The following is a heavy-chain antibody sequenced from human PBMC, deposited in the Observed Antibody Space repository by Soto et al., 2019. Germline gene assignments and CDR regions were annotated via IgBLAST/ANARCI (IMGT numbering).Heavy chain of an antibody. CDR3: ARNLYNTGSFDH. Sequence: QVQLVQSGAEGKKPGASVKVSCKASGYTFTNYDINWVRQATGQGLEWVGWMTPISGDTGYAQNFQGRVTMTRDTPRSTAYLELSSLTSEDTAVYYCARNLYNTGSFDHWGQGTLVTVSS. J-gene: IGHJ4*02. CDR1: GYTFTNYD. V-gene: IGHV1-8*02. D-gene: IGHD3-10*01. CDR2: MTPISGDT.